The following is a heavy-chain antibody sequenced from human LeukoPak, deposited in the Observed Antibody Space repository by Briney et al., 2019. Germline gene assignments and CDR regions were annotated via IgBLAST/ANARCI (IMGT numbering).Heavy chain of an antibody. J-gene: IGHJ4*02. CDR3: AAGPYGGNTPFDY. CDR1: GFTFSSYA. CDR2: ISGSGGST. Sequence: GGSLRLSCAASGFTFSSYAMSWVRQAPGKGLEWVSAISGSGGSTYYADSVKGRFTISRDNSKNTLYLQMNSLRAEDTAVYYCAAGPYGGNTPFDYWGQGTLVTISS. D-gene: IGHD4-23*01. V-gene: IGHV3-23*01.